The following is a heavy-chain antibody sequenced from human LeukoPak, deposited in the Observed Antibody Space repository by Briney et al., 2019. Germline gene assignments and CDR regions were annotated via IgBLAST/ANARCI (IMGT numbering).Heavy chain of an antibody. CDR1: GGSISSYY. J-gene: IGHJ4*02. Sequence: PSETLSLTCTVSGGSISSYYWSWIRQPPGKGLEWIGYIYYSGSTNYNPSLKSRVTISVDTSKNQFSLKLSSVTAADTAVYYCARHRGDYDFWSGYYEFDYWGQGTLVTVSS. D-gene: IGHD3-3*01. CDR2: IYYSGST. CDR3: ARHRGDYDFWSGYYEFDY. V-gene: IGHV4-59*08.